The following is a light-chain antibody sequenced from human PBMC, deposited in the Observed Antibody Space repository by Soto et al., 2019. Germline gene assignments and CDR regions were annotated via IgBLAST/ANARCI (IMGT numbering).Light chain of an antibody. Sequence: AIQLTQFPSSLSASVGDRVTITCRASQGVSSHLAWYQQKPGKAPKLLIYGASSLASGVPSRFSGSGSGTEFTLTISSLQPDDFATYYCQHYNSYSEAFGQGTKVDIK. CDR3: QHYNSYSEA. V-gene: IGKV1-13*02. CDR2: GAS. J-gene: IGKJ1*01. CDR1: QGVSSH.